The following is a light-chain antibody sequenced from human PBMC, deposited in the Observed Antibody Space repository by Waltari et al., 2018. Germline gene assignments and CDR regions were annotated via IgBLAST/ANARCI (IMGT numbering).Light chain of an antibody. Sequence: QSALTQPASVSGSPGQSITISCTGTSSDVGGYDYVSWYQQHPGKAPKIMLFDVTKRPSGVSDRFSGYKSGNTASLTMSGLHTDDEADYYCASYTSSKTWVFGGGTKLTVL. J-gene: IGLJ3*02. CDR1: SSDVGGYDY. CDR2: DVT. CDR3: ASYTSSKTWV. V-gene: IGLV2-14*01.